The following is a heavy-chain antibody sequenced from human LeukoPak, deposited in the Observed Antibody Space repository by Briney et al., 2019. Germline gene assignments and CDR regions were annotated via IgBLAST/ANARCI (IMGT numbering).Heavy chain of an antibody. Sequence: PSETLSLTCAVYGGCFSGYYWSWIRQPPGKGLEWIGEINHSGSTNYNPSLKSRVTISVDTSKNQFSLKLSSVTAADTAVYYCARGRLWGSSWYIHWFDPWGQGTLVTVSS. CDR3: ARGRLWGSSWYIHWFDP. J-gene: IGHJ5*02. CDR1: GGCFSGYY. CDR2: INHSGST. V-gene: IGHV4-34*01. D-gene: IGHD6-13*01.